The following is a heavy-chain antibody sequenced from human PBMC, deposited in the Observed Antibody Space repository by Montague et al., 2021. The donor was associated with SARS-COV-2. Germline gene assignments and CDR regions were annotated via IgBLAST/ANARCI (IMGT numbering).Heavy chain of an antibody. D-gene: IGHD3-10*01. Sequence: SETQSLTCSVSGGSVSSGSYYWSWIRQPPGKGLECIGYIYYSGSAYYNPYNPSLMSRATISIDTSKNQFSLNLSSVTAADMAVYYCAKGDMVRGIPYIDNWGQGNLVTVSS. V-gene: IGHV4-61*01. CDR2: IYYSGSA. CDR3: AKGDMVRGIPYIDN. J-gene: IGHJ4*02. CDR1: GGSVSSGSYY.